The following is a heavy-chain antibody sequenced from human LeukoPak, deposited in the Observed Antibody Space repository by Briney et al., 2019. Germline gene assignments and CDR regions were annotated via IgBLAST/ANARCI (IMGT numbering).Heavy chain of an antibody. J-gene: IGHJ4*02. CDR2: IYTSGST. Sequence: SETLSLTCTVSGGSISSYYWSWIRQPAGKGLEWIGRIYTSGSTNYNPSLKSRVTMSVDTSKNQFSLKLSSVTAADTAVYYCVRAGYYYDSSGYFDYWGQGTLVTVSS. CDR3: VRAGYYYDSSGYFDY. CDR1: GGSISSYY. D-gene: IGHD3-22*01. V-gene: IGHV4-4*07.